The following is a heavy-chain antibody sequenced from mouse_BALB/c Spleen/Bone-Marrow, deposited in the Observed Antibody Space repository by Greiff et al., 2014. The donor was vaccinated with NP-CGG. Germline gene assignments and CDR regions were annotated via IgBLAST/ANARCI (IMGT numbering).Heavy chain of an antibody. Sequence: VQLQQSGAELVKPGASVKLSCTASGFNIKDTYIYWVNQRPEQGLEWIGRIDPANGFAKYDPKFQGKATITADTSSNTAYLHPSRLTSGVTAVYSCARAYYGNYPYVMDYWGQGTSVTVSS. CDR2: IDPANGFA. V-gene: IGHV14-3*02. D-gene: IGHD2-10*01. CDR3: ARAYYGNYPYVMDY. J-gene: IGHJ4*01. CDR1: GFNIKDTY.